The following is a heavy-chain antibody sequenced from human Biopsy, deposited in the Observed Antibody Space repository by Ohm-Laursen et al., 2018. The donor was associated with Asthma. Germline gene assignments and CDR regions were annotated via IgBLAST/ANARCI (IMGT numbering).Heavy chain of an antibody. V-gene: IGHV1-69*01. CDR2: INSVFGTT. J-gene: IGHJ4*02. CDR3: ARKAGSCISRTCYSLDF. D-gene: IGHD2-2*01. CDR1: GGTFNTYV. Sequence: GSSVKVSCKSLGGTFNTYVIGWVRQAPGQGLEWMGGINSVFGTTTYPKKFQDRVTITAGDPTSTVYMELSSLRSEDTAVYYCARKAGSCISRTCYSLDFWGQGTLVTVSS.